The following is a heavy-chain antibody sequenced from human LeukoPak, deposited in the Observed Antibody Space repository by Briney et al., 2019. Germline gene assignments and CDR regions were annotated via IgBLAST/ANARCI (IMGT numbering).Heavy chain of an antibody. V-gene: IGHV4-61*01. CDR2: IYYSGST. CDR1: GGSASSGSYY. CDR3: ARDSEYSGYAYDAFDI. J-gene: IGHJ3*02. Sequence: SETLSLTCTVSGGSASSGSYYWSWIRQPPGKGLEWIGYIYYSGSTNYNPSLKSRVTIPVDTSKNQFSLKLSSVTAADTAVYYCARDSEYSGYAYDAFDIWGQGTMVTVSS. D-gene: IGHD5-12*01.